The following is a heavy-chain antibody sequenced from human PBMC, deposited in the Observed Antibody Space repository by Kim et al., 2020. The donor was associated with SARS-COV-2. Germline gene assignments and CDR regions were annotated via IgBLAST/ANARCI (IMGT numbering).Heavy chain of an antibody. Sequence: SETLSLTCAVSGGSISSSNWWSWVRQPPGKGLEWIGEIYHSGSTNYNPSLKSRVTISVDKSKNQFSLKLSSVTAADTAVYYCARVGDMVRGDHFDYWGQGTLVTVSS. CDR2: IYHSGST. CDR3: ARVGDMVRGDHFDY. V-gene: IGHV4-4*02. D-gene: IGHD3-10*01. CDR1: GGSISSSNW. J-gene: IGHJ4*02.